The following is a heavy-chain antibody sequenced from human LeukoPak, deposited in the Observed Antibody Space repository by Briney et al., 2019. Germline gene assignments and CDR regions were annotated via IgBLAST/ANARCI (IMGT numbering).Heavy chain of an antibody. CDR3: VRDLHWGGFDV. Sequence: PGGSLRLSCAASGFTFSSYEMNWVRQAPGKGLEWVSYISSSGSTIYYADSVKGRFTISRDNAKNSLYLQMSSLRAEDTALYYCVRDLHWGGFDVWGQGTMVTVSS. CDR2: ISSSGSTI. D-gene: IGHD7-27*01. V-gene: IGHV3-48*03. CDR1: GFTFSSYE. J-gene: IGHJ3*01.